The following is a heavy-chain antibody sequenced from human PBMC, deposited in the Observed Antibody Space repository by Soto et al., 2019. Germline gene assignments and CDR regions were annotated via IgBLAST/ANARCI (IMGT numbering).Heavy chain of an antibody. D-gene: IGHD4-17*01. J-gene: IGHJ5*02. CDR1: GFTFDSYG. Sequence: QVQLVESGGGVVQTGRSLRLSCAASGFTFDSYGMHWVRQAPGKGLEWVAVISSDGNNKYYAASVKGRFTISRDNFKNTLYLQLSSLRADDTAVYYCAKDLLPNTVTACGSWGQGTLVTVSS. CDR3: AKDLLPNTVTACGS. CDR2: ISSDGNNK. V-gene: IGHV3-30*18.